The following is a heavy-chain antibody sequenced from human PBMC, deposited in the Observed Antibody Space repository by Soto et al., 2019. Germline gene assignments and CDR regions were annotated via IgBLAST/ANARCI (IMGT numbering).Heavy chain of an antibody. V-gene: IGHV4-39*01. D-gene: IGHD3-22*01. Sequence: KTSETLSLTCAVSGGSISSSSYYWGWIRQPPGKGLEWIGSIYYSGSTYYNPSLKSRVTISVDTSKNQFSLKLSSVTAADTAVYYCARRGYYYDSSGYPYYFDYWGQGTLVTVSS. CDR2: IYYSGST. CDR3: ARRGYYYDSSGYPYYFDY. CDR1: GGSISSSSYY. J-gene: IGHJ4*02.